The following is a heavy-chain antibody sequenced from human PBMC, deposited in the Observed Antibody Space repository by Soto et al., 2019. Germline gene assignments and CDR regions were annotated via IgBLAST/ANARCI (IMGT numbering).Heavy chain of an antibody. J-gene: IGHJ4*02. D-gene: IGHD6-13*01. CDR3: ARELRISAAGLGFDS. CDR1: GFTFSSYS. Sequence: GALRLSCAASGFTFSSYSMNWVRQAPGKGLEWVSYISRSSSTIYYADSVKGRFTISRDNAKNSLYLQMNSLRDEDTAVYYCARELRISAAGLGFDSWGQGTLVTVSS. V-gene: IGHV3-48*02. CDR2: ISRSSSTI.